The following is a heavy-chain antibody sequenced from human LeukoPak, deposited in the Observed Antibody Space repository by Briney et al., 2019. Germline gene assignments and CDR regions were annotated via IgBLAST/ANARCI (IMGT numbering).Heavy chain of an antibody. Sequence: GASVEVSCKASGYTFTSYYMHWVRQAPGQGLEWMGIINPSGGSTSYAQKFQGRVTMTRDTSTSTVYMELSSLRSEDTAVYYCARDNYYDSSGYYFEPDYWGQGTLVTVSS. V-gene: IGHV1-46*01. CDR3: ARDNYYDSSGYYFEPDY. J-gene: IGHJ4*02. CDR1: GYTFTSYY. CDR2: INPSGGST. D-gene: IGHD3-22*01.